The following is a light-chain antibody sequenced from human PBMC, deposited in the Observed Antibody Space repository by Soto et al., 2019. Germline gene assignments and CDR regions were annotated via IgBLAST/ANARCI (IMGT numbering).Light chain of an antibody. CDR1: SSDVGGYNY. CDR2: DVS. V-gene: IGLV2-14*01. CDR3: SSYTSSSTPVV. J-gene: IGLJ2*01. Sequence: QSALTQPASVSGSPGQSITIPCTGTSSDVGGYNYVSWYQQHPGKAPKLMIYDVSNRPSGVSNRFSGSKSGNTASLTISGLQAEDEADYYCSSYTSSSTPVVFGGGTKLTV.